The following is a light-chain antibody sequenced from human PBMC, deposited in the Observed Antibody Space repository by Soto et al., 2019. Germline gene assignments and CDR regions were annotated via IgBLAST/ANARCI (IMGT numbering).Light chain of an antibody. J-gene: IGLJ1*01. V-gene: IGLV2-14*03. Sequence: QSVLTQPASVSGSPGQSITSSCSGTSSDIGSYDHVAWYQQFPGKSPKLIIYAVSDRPSGVSDRFSGSKSGISASLTISGLQTEDEADYYCISYTDRQSYLFGTGTK. CDR1: SSDIGSYDH. CDR3: ISYTDRQSYL. CDR2: AVS.